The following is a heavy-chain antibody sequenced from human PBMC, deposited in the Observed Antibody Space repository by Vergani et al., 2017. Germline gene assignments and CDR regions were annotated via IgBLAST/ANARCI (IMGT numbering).Heavy chain of an antibody. D-gene: IGHD1-26*01. Sequence: QEQLLQSGGGVVQPGGSLRLSCIGSGYTFGHFHMHWVRQAPGKGLAWVAFIRYDGSNPQYIDSVKGRFTISRDNSKDTLFLQMKGLRPEDTGTYFCAKKGGSLYYYGVDVWGQGTTITVSS. V-gene: IGHV3-30*02. CDR3: AKKGGSLYYYGVDV. J-gene: IGHJ6*02. CDR1: GYTFGHFH. CDR2: IRYDGSNP.